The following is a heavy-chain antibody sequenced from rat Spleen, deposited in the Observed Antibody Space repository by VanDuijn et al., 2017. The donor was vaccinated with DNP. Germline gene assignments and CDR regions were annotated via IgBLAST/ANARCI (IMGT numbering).Heavy chain of an antibody. CDR3: ARVQLGYYALDA. Sequence: EVQLVESGENLVQPGRSLKLSCEASGFTFSNYDMAWVRQAPTKGLEWVALISPDGDRTYYRDSVKGRFTVSRNNAENTLHLQMDSLRSEETATYYCARVQLGYYALDAWGQGTSVTVSA. J-gene: IGHJ4*01. CDR1: GFTFSNYD. CDR2: ISPDGDRT. V-gene: IGHV5S23*01. D-gene: IGHD5-1*01.